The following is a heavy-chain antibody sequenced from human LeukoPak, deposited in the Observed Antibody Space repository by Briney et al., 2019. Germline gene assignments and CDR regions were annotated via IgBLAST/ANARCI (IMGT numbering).Heavy chain of an antibody. J-gene: IGHJ4*02. V-gene: IGHV4-59*01. CDR1: GGSISSDY. Sequence: SELLSLTCTVSGGSISSDYWSWIRQPPGKGLEWIGYIYYSGRTYYNPSLKSRITISVDTSKNQFSLKLSSVTAADTAVYYCARGFYSPHYWGQGTLVCVSS. CDR2: IYYSGRT. D-gene: IGHD4-11*01. CDR3: ARGFYSPHY.